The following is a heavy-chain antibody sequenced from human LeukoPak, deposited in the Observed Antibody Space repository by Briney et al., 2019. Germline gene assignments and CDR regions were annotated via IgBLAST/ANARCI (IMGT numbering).Heavy chain of an antibody. CDR2: ISSSGSTI. D-gene: IGHD3-9*01. Sequence: GGSLRLSCAASGFTFSSYEMNWVRQAPGKGLEWVSYISSSGSTIYYADSVKGRFTISRDNAKNSLYLQMNSLRAEDTAVYYCARQALRYFDWWPPGIDYWGQGTLVTVSS. V-gene: IGHV3-48*03. J-gene: IGHJ4*02. CDR3: ARQALRYFDWWPPGIDY. CDR1: GFTFSSYE.